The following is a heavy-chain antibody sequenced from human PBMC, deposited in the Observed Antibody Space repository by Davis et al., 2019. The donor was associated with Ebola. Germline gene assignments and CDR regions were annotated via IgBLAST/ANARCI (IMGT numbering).Heavy chain of an antibody. CDR2: IYYSGST. V-gene: IGHV4-59*01. J-gene: IGHJ4*02. CDR3: ARGLAALDY. CDR1: GGSSSSYY. Sequence: SETLSLTCTVSGGSSSSYYWSWIRQPPGKGLEWIGYIYYSGSTNYNPSLKSRVTISVDTSKNQFSLKLSSVTAADTAVYYCARGLAALDYWGQGTLVTVSS.